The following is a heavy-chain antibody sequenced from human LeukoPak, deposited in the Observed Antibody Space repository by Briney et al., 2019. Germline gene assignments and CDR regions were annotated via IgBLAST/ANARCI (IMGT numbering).Heavy chain of an antibody. D-gene: IGHD3-22*01. CDR2: INWNGGST. CDR3: ERDGDYYDSSGYHAHPDY. CDR1: GFTFDDYC. J-gene: IGHJ4*02. Sequence: PGGSLRLSCAASGFTFDDYCMSWVRQAPGKGLEWVSGINWNGGSTGYADSVKGRFTISRDNAKNSLYLQMNSLRAEDTAVYYCERDGDYYDSSGYHAHPDYWGQGTLVTVSS. V-gene: IGHV3-20*04.